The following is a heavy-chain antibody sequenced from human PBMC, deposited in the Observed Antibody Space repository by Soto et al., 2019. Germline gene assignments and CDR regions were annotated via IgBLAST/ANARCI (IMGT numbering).Heavy chain of an antibody. CDR2: IYHSGST. D-gene: IGHD6-13*01. V-gene: IGHV4-38-2*01. Sequence: PSETLSLTCAVSGYSISSGYYWGFIRQPPGKGLEWIGSIYHSGSTYYNPSLKSRVTISVDTSKNQFSLKLSSVTAADTAVYYCARGFGGAAAGFLFDYWGQGTLVTVSS. CDR1: GYSISSGYY. J-gene: IGHJ4*02. CDR3: ARGFGGAAAGFLFDY.